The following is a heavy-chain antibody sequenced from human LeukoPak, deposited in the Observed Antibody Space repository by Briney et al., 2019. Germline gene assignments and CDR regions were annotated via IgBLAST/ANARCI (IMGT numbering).Heavy chain of an antibody. CDR1: GFTFSSYE. D-gene: IGHD3-22*01. V-gene: IGHV3-48*03. Sequence: GGSLRLSCAASGFTFSSYEMNWVRQAPGKGLEWVSYISSSGSTIYYADSVKGRFTISRDNAKNSLYLQVNSLRAEDTAVYYCARVGYYDREYYFDYWGQGTLVTVSS. CDR3: ARVGYYDREYYFDY. J-gene: IGHJ4*02. CDR2: ISSSGSTI.